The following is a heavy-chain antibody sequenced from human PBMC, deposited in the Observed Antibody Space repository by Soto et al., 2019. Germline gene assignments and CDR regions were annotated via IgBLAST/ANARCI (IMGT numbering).Heavy chain of an antibody. CDR3: ARDPKFRYYYDRSGYDIDY. J-gene: IGHJ4*02. CDR1: GYTFTSYG. CDR2: ISAYNGNT. D-gene: IGHD3-22*01. V-gene: IGHV1-18*01. Sequence: GASVKVSCKASGYTFTSYGISWVRQAPGQGLEWMGWISAYNGNTNYAQKLQGRVTMTTDTSTSTAYMELRSLRSDDTAVYYCARDPKFRYYYDRSGYDIDYRGQGTLLTVS.